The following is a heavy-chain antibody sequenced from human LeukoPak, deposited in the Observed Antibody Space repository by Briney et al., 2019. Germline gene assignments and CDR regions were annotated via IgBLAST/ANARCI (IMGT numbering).Heavy chain of an antibody. V-gene: IGHV1-2*02. D-gene: IGHD3-3*01. Sequence: ASVKVSCKASGYAFTGYYIHWVRQAPGQGLEWMGWINPNSGGTNYAQKFQGRVTMTRDTSISTAYMELSRLRSDDTAVYYCARVNTIFGVVPADAFDIWGQGTRVTVSS. CDR2: INPNSGGT. CDR3: ARVNTIFGVVPADAFDI. J-gene: IGHJ3*02. CDR1: GYAFTGYY.